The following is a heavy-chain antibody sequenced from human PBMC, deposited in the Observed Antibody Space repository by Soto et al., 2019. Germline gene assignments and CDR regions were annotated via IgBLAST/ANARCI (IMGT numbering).Heavy chain of an antibody. V-gene: IGHV1-18*01. J-gene: IGHJ5*02. D-gene: IGHD1-7*01. CDR3: GIDRSSWSYPNWFDP. CDR1: GYTFTSYG. CDR2: ISAYNGNT. Sequence: ASXKGSCKASGYTFTSYGISWVRQAPGQGLEWMGWISAYNGNTNYAQKLKGRVTMTTDTSTSTAYMELRSLRSDDTAVYYCGIDRSSWSYPNWFDPWGQGTLVTVSS.